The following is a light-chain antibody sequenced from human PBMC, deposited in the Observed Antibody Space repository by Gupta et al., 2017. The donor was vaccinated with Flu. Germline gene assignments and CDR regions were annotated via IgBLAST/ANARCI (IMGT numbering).Light chain of an antibody. V-gene: IGLV8-61*01. CDR2: KTN. Sequence: QTVVTQEPSFSVSPGLTVTLTCGSSSSSVCTSYYPSWYQQTPGQAPRTLIYKTNTRSSGVPDRFSGSIPGNKAALTITGAQADDESDYYCVLYMGSGTWVFGGGTKLTVL. J-gene: IGLJ3*02. CDR3: VLYMGSGTWV. CDR1: SSSVCTSYY.